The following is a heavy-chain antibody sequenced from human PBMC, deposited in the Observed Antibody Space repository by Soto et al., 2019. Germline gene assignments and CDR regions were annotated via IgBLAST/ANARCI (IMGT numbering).Heavy chain of an antibody. CDR2: IYTSGST. Sequence: PSETLSLTCTVSGGSISSYYWSWIRQPAGKGLEWIGRIYTSGSTNYNPSLKSRVTMSVDTSKNQFSLKLSSVTAADTAVYYCARIMSPRSYPYYYYGMDVWGQGTTVTVS. D-gene: IGHD6-6*01. J-gene: IGHJ6*02. CDR1: GGSISSYY. CDR3: ARIMSPRSYPYYYYGMDV. V-gene: IGHV4-4*07.